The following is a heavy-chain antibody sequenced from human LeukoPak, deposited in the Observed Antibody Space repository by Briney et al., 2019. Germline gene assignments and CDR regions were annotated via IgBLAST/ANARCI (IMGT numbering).Heavy chain of an antibody. Sequence: GASVKVSCKASGYTFTSYGISWVRQAPGQGLEWMGWISAYNGNTNYAQKFQGRVTMTEDTSTDTAYMELSSLRSEDTAVYYCAARIAAAGPFDYWGQGTLVTVSS. CDR1: GYTFTSYG. D-gene: IGHD6-13*01. CDR3: AARIAAAGPFDY. CDR2: ISAYNGNT. J-gene: IGHJ4*02. V-gene: IGHV1-18*01.